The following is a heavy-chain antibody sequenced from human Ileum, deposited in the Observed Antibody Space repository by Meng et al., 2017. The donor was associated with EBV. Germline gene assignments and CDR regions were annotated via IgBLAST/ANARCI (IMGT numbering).Heavy chain of an antibody. Sequence: QVQVQQWGAGLLKPSETPSLPCAVYGGSFTNYYWTWIRQPPGKGLEWIGEIDHSGSTKYNPSLKGRVTISLDTSKNQFSLKLNSVTAADTAVYYCASHPGGNSQYYSSGDDYWGQGALVTVSS. D-gene: IGHD3-22*01. CDR2: IDHSGST. J-gene: IGHJ4*02. V-gene: IGHV4-34*01. CDR1: GGSFTNYY. CDR3: ASHPGGNSQYYSSGDDY.